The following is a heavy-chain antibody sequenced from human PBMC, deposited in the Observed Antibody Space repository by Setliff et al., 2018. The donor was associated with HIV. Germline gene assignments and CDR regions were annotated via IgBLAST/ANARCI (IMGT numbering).Heavy chain of an antibody. J-gene: IGHJ1*01. CDR2: INSDGSII. CDR1: GFSFSNYW. D-gene: IGHD2-15*01. CDR3: ARGGVVVLIYFQH. V-gene: IGHV3-74*01. Sequence: PGGSLRLSCAPSGFSFSNYWMHWVRQAPGEGLVWVSRINSDGSIIDYADSVKGRFTISRDNAKNTLYLQMNSLRAEDTAVYYCARGGVVVLIYFQHWGQGTLVTVSS.